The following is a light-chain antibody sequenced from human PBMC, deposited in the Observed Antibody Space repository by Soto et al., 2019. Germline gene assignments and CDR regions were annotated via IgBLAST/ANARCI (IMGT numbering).Light chain of an antibody. V-gene: IGKV1-13*02. Sequence: IQLTQSPSSLSASVGARVTITCRASQGISSALPWFQQKPGKAPKLLIYDASSLESGVPSRFSGSGSGTDFTLTISSLQPEDFATYYCQQFNSYPLTFGPGTKVDIK. CDR1: QGISSA. J-gene: IGKJ3*01. CDR3: QQFNSYPLT. CDR2: DAS.